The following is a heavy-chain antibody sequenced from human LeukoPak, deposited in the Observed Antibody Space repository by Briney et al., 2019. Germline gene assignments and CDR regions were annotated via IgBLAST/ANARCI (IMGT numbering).Heavy chain of an antibody. J-gene: IGHJ4*02. CDR2: GNARGST. V-gene: IGHV4-61*02. Sequence: PSETLSLTCSVSGGSFSSVTLYWSWIRQPAGKGLEWIGRGNARGSTDSNPSLRSRVTVPVDTSKNQVSLRLSSVTAADTAVYYCARESTGTGRYNWYDLWGQGTLVTVSS. D-gene: IGHD5-24*01. CDR3: ARESTGTGRYNWYDL. CDR1: GGSFSSVTLY.